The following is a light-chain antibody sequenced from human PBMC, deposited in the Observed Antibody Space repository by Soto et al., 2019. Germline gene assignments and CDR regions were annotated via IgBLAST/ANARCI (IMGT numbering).Light chain of an antibody. CDR2: EAS. J-gene: IGKJ5*01. CDR1: QSISEW. Sequence: GDRVPIPCRASQSISEWLTWYQQKPGKAPKLLIYEASSLQSGVPSRFSGSGSGTEFTLTISGLQPDDFAIYYCQQFNSYPIPFGQGTRLENK. V-gene: IGKV1-5*01. CDR3: QQFNSYPIP.